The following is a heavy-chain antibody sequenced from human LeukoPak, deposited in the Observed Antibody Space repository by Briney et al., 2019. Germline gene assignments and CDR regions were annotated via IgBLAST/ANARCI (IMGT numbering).Heavy chain of an antibody. CDR1: GGSFSGYY. CDR2: INHSGST. CDR3: ARDTYYDSWSGYYSKNNWFDP. V-gene: IGHV4-34*01. J-gene: IGHJ5*02. D-gene: IGHD3-3*01. Sequence: SETLSLTCAVYGGSFSGYYWSWIRQPPGKGLEWIGEINHSGSTNYNPSLKSRVTISVDTSKNQFSLKLSSVTAADTAVYYCARDTYYDSWSGYYSKNNWFDPWGQGTLVTVSS.